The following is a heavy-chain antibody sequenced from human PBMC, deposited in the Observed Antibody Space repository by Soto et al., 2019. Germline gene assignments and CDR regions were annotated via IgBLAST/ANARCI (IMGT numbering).Heavy chain of an antibody. Sequence: GESLKISCKGSGYSFTSYWIGWVRQMPGKGLKWMGIIYPGDSDTRYSPSFQGQVTISADKSISTAYLQWSSLKASDTAMYYCATSSGGVIAAAAYYYGMDVWGQGTKVTVSS. V-gene: IGHV5-51*01. CDR3: ATSSGGVIAAAAYYYGMDV. CDR2: IYPGDSDT. CDR1: GYSFTSYW. J-gene: IGHJ6*02. D-gene: IGHD6-13*01.